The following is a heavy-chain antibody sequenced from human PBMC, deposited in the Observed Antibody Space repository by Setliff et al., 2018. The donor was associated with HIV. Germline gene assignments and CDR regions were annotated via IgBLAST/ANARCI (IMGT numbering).Heavy chain of an antibody. V-gene: IGHV1-46*01. CDR2: INPSGSST. D-gene: IGHD3-22*01. CDR1: GYTFTSYY. Sequence: ASVKVSCKASGYTFTSYYMHWVRQAPGQGLEWMGIINPSGSSTSYAQKFQGRVTMTRDTSTSTVYMELSSLRSEDTAVYYCARGDYDSSVPYKWFDPWGQGTLVTVSS. CDR3: ARGDYDSSVPYKWFDP. J-gene: IGHJ5*02.